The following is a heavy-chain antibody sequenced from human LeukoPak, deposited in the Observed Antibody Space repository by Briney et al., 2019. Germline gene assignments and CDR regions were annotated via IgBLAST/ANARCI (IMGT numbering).Heavy chain of an antibody. CDR1: GFTLSDSA. Sequence: GGSLKLSCAASGFTLSDSAMHWVRQTSDKGLEWVGRIRSKTNSYATEYAASVKGRFTISRDDSKNTIYLQMNSLKTEDTAVYYCARHMDPDFGDKKLFDYWGLGTQVTVSS. J-gene: IGHJ4*02. CDR2: IRSKTNSYAT. D-gene: IGHD4-23*01. V-gene: IGHV3-73*01. CDR3: ARHMDPDFGDKKLFDY.